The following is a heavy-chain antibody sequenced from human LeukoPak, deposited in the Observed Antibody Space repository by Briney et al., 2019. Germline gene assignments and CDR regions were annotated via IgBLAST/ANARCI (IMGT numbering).Heavy chain of an antibody. V-gene: IGHV3-11*04. J-gene: IGHJ4*02. CDR3: ARVPGCSGGSCMADYFDY. CDR2: ISSSGSTI. CDR1: GFTFSDYY. D-gene: IGHD2-15*01. Sequence: GGSLRLSCAASGFTFSDYYMSWIRQAPGKGLEWVSYISSSGSTIYYADSVKGRFTIPRDNAKNSLYLQMNSLRAEDTAVYYCARVPGCSGGSCMADYFDYWGQGTLVTVSS.